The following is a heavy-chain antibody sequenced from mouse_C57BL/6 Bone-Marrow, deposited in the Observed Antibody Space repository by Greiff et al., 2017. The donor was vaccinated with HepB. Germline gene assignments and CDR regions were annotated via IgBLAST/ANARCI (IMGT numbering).Heavy chain of an antibody. Sequence: EVKLVESGGGLVKPGGSLKLSCAASGFTFSSYAMSWVRQTPEKRLEWVATISDGGSYTYYPANVKGRFTISRDNAKNNLYLQMSHLKSEDTAMYYCARAPYGSSEAWFAYWGQGTLVTVSA. V-gene: IGHV5-4*03. D-gene: IGHD1-1*01. CDR1: GFTFSSYA. CDR2: ISDGGSYT. CDR3: ARAPYGSSEAWFAY. J-gene: IGHJ3*01.